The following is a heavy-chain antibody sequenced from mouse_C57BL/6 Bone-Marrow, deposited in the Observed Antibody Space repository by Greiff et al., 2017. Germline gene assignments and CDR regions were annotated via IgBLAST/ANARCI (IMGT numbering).Heavy chain of an antibody. V-gene: IGHV1-82*01. CDR1: GYAFSSSW. Sequence: VQLQQSGPELVKPGASVKISCKASGYAFSSSWMNWVKQRPGKGLEWIGRIYPGDGDTNYNGKFKGKATLTADKSSSTAYMQLSSLTSEDSAVYFCARGGYCWYFDVWGTGTTVTVSS. CDR3: ARGGYCWYFDV. D-gene: IGHD2-3*01. J-gene: IGHJ1*03. CDR2: IYPGDGDT.